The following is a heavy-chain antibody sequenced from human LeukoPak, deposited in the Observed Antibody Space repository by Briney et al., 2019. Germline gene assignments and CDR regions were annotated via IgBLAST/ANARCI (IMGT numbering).Heavy chain of an antibody. CDR2: IQYDGSNQ. CDR1: RFTFSSYG. J-gene: IGHJ1*01. D-gene: IGHD6-19*01. V-gene: IGHV3-30*02. Sequence: GGSLRLSCAASRFTFSSYGMHWVRQAPGKGLEWVAYIQYDGSNQQYADSVKGRFTISRDNSNNTLFLHLNSLRGEDTAVYYCTRNSGWYGLSWGQGTLVTVSS. CDR3: TRNSGWYGLS.